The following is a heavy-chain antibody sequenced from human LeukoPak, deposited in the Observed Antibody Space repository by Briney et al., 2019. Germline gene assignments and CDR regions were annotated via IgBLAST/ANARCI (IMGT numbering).Heavy chain of an antibody. D-gene: IGHD3-22*01. J-gene: IGHJ5*02. V-gene: IGHV1-69*04. CDR1: GGTFSSYA. CDR2: IIPILGIA. Sequence: ASVKVSCKASGGTFSSYAISWVRQAPGQGLEWMGRIIPILGIANYTQKSQGRVTITADKSTSTAYMELSSLRSEDTAVYYCAGGRAYYYDSSGLFRFDPWGQGTLVTVSS. CDR3: AGGRAYYYDSSGLFRFDP.